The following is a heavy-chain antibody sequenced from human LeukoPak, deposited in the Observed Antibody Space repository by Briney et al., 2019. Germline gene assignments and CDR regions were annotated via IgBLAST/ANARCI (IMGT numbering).Heavy chain of an antibody. CDR3: AKEGQRGSYGVYDDYQ. V-gene: IGHV3-33*06. Sequence: PGRSLRLSCAASGFTFSSYGMHCVRQAPGKGLEWVAVIWYDGSNKYYTDSVKGRFTISRDNSKNMVYLQMNSLRVEDTAVYYCAKEGQRGSYGVYDDYQWGQGTLVTVSS. J-gene: IGHJ4*02. CDR2: IWYDGSNK. CDR1: GFTFSSYG. D-gene: IGHD5/OR15-5a*01.